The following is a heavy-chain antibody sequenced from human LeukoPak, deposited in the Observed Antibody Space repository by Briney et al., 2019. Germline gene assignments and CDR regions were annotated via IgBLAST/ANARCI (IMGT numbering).Heavy chain of an antibody. J-gene: IGHJ6*02. Sequence: PGGSLRLSCAASGFTFSTYAMSWVRQAPGKGLEWVSTISGSGANTYYADSVRGRFTISRDNSKNTLYLQMNSLRAEDTAVYYCAKDRTAAVGTAYYYYGMDVWGQGATVTVSS. CDR1: GFTFSTYA. CDR3: AKDRTAAVGTAYYYYGMDV. V-gene: IGHV3-23*01. CDR2: ISGSGANT. D-gene: IGHD6-13*01.